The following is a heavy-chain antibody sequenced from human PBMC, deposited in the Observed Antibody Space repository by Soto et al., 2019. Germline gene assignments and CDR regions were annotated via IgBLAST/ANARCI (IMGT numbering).Heavy chain of an antibody. CDR3: ATDRVTFGGVIVRLGWGNFDY. J-gene: IGHJ4*02. D-gene: IGHD3-16*02. Sequence: QVQLVQSGAEVKKPGASVKVSCKVSGYTLTELSMHWVRQAPGKGLEWMGGFDPEDGETIYAQKIQGRATMTEDTSTDTAYMELSSLRSEDTAVYYCATDRVTFGGVIVRLGWGNFDYWGQGTLVTVSS. CDR2: FDPEDGET. V-gene: IGHV1-24*01. CDR1: GYTLTELS.